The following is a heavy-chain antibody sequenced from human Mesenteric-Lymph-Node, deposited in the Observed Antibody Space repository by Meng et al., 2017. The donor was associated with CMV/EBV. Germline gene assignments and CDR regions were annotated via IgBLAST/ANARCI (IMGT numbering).Heavy chain of an antibody. CDR3: ARERSADYDFWSGYYPHYYYGMDV. J-gene: IGHJ6*02. CDR2: INHSGST. V-gene: IGHV4-34*01. CDR1: GGSFSGYY. Sequence: SETLSLTCAVYGGSFSGYYWSWIRQPPGKGLEWIGEINHSGSTNYNPSLKSRVTISVDTSKNQFSLKLSSVTAADTAVYYCARERSADYDFWSGYYPHYYYGMDVWGQGTTVTVSS. D-gene: IGHD3-3*01.